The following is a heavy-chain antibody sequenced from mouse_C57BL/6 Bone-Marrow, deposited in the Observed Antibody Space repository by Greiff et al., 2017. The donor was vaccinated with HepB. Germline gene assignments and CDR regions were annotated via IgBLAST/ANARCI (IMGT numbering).Heavy chain of an antibody. Sequence: QVQLQQSGAELARPGASVKLSCKASGYTFTSYGISWVKQRTGQGLEWIGEIYPRSGNTYYNEKFKGKATLTADKSSSTAYMELCSLTSEDSAVYFCARCHYYGSSYYFDYWGQGTTLTVSS. CDR3: ARCHYYGSSYYFDY. D-gene: IGHD1-1*01. CDR1: GYTFTSYG. CDR2: IYPRSGNT. J-gene: IGHJ2*01. V-gene: IGHV1-81*01.